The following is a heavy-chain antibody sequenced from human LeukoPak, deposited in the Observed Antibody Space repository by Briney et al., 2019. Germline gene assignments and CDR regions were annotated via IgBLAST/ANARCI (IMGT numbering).Heavy chain of an antibody. CDR2: ITATGRSL. V-gene: IGHV3-48*03. CDR3: ARDRDPELGGHDAFDI. J-gene: IGHJ3*02. Sequence: LAGGSLRLSCAASGFTFRNYEMNWVRQAPGKGPEWVSYITATGRSLYYADAVKGRFTISRDNAKNSLYLQMKSLRADDTAVYYCARDRDPELGGHDAFDIWGQGTMVTVSS. CDR1: GFTFRNYE. D-gene: IGHD1-7*01.